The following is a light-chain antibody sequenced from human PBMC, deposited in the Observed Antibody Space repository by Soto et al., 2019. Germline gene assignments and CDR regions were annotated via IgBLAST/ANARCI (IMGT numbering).Light chain of an antibody. Sequence: EIVLTQSPGTLSLSPGERATLSCRASQSVSSYYLAWYQQKPGQAPRLLIYAASSRATGIPDRFSGSGSGTDFTLTISRLEPEDFAVYYCQQYGSSPQTFGQGTRLEIK. CDR2: AAS. CDR3: QQYGSSPQT. CDR1: QSVSSYY. V-gene: IGKV3-20*01. J-gene: IGKJ5*01.